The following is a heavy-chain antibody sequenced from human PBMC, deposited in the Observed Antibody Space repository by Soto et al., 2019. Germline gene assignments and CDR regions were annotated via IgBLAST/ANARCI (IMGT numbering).Heavy chain of an antibody. CDR1: GGSISGYY. J-gene: IGHJ4*02. V-gene: IGHV4-59*08. CDR3: ARQYYFDY. Sequence: XXTLSLPCTVSGGSISGYYWRWIRQPPGKGLEWIGYFYYSGSTNYNPSLKSRVTISVDTSKSQFSLQLSSVTAADTAVYYCARQYYFDYWGQGTLVTVSS. CDR2: FYYSGST.